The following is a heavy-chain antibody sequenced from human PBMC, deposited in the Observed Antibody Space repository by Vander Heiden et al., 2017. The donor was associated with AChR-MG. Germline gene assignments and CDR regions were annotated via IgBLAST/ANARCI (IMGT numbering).Heavy chain of an antibody. CDR2: INHSGST. D-gene: IGHD3-16*02. Sequence: QVQLQQWGAGLLKPSETLSLTCAVYGGSFSGYYWSWIRQPPGKGLEWIGEINHSGSTNYNPSLKSRVTISVDTSKNQFSLKLSSVTAADTAVYYCARVPHYDYVWGSYRSLYYYYYYMDVWGKGTTVTVSS. CDR1: GGSFSGYY. V-gene: IGHV4-34*01. CDR3: ARVPHYDYVWGSYRSLYYYYYYMDV. J-gene: IGHJ6*03.